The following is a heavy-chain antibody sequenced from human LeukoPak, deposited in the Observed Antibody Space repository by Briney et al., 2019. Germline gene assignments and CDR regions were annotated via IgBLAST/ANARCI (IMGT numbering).Heavy chain of an antibody. CDR3: ARTHSSGWYREFDY. CDR2: IYYSGTS. CDR1: GYSISSGYY. D-gene: IGHD6-19*01. V-gene: IGHV4-38-2*02. J-gene: IGHJ4*02. Sequence: SETLSLTCTVSGYSISSGYYWGWIRQPPGKGLEWIATIYYSGTSYYNPSLKSRVTISVDTSKNQFSLKLSSVTAADTAVYYCARTHSSGWYREFDYWGQGTLVTVSS.